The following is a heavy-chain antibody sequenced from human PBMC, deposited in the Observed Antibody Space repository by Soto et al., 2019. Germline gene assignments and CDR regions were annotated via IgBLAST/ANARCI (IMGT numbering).Heavy chain of an antibody. D-gene: IGHD1-26*01. J-gene: IGHJ4*02. CDR3: ARDFTVGLEPAY. CDR2: ITSSGSTI. V-gene: IGHV3-11*01. Sequence: PGGSLRLSCAASGFTFSDYYMSWIRQAPGKGLEWVSYITSSGSTIYYADSAKGRFTISRDNAKNSLYLQMNSLRADDTAVYYCARDFTVGLEPAYWGQGTLVTVSS. CDR1: GFTFSDYY.